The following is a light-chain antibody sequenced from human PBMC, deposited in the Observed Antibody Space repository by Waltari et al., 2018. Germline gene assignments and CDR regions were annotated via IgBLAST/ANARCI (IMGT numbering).Light chain of an antibody. V-gene: IGLV4-69*01. J-gene: IGLJ3*02. CDR3: QTGGHGTWV. CDR1: SGHSTNI. Sequence: QLVLTQSPSASASLGASVKLTCTLDSGHSTNIIPWHQQHPEKGPRYLMKVNSDGSHSKGDEIPDRFSGSSSSSGAERYLTISSVQSEDEADYYCQTGGHGTWVFGGGTKLTVL. CDR2: VNSDGSH.